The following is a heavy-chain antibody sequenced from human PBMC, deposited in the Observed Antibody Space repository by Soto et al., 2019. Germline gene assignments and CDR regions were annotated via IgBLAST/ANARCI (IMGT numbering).Heavy chain of an antibody. D-gene: IGHD4-17*01. Sequence: EVQLVESGGGLVKPGESLRLSCAASGFTFNYFTMNWVRQAPGKGLEWVASISSSSSHKYSADSVRGRFTFSRDNANNSLYLQMNSLRVEDTAGYYCARLRSDAFDIWGQGTLVTVSS. J-gene: IGHJ3*02. CDR2: ISSSSSHK. CDR1: GFTFNYFT. V-gene: IGHV3-21*04. CDR3: ARLRSDAFDI.